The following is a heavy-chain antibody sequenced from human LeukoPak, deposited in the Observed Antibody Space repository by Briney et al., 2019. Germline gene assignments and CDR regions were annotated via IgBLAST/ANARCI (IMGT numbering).Heavy chain of an antibody. J-gene: IGHJ5*02. CDR1: GGTFSSYA. Sequence: GSPVTVSCTASGGTFSSYAISWVRQAPGQGLEWMGGIIPIFGTANYAQKFQGRVTITADESTSTAYMELSSLRSEDTAVYYCARATGTRFDPWGQGTLVTVSS. CDR2: IIPIFGTA. CDR3: ARATGTRFDP. V-gene: IGHV1-69*01.